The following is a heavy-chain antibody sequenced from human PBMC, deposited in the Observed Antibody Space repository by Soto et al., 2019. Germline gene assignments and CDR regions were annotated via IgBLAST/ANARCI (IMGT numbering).Heavy chain of an antibody. V-gene: IGHV3-33*01. CDR2: IWYDGGNK. CDR3: ARVMDIAYYFDY. D-gene: IGHD5-12*01. J-gene: IGHJ4*02. CDR1: GFIFSSYG. Sequence: GRSLRVSWAALGFIFSSYGMHWVRQAPGKGLEWVAVIWYDGGNKYYADSVKGRFTISRDNSKNTLYLHMTSLRAEDTALYYCARVMDIAYYFDYWGQGTLVTVSS.